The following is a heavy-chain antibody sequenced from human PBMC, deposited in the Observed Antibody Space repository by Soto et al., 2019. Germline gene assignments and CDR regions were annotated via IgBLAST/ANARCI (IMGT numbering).Heavy chain of an antibody. CDR1: GFTFSNHS. J-gene: IGHJ4*02. D-gene: IGHD6-13*01. CDR3: AKDRTAAARNFDD. CDR2: ISTAVGAT. V-gene: IGHV3-23*01. Sequence: XGSLRLSWSVSGFTFSNHSLIWVRQAPGKGLEWVSAISTAVGATYYADSVKGRFTISRDDSNNNLFLQMNSLRAEDTAVYYCAKDRTAAARNFDDWGQGTLVTVPS.